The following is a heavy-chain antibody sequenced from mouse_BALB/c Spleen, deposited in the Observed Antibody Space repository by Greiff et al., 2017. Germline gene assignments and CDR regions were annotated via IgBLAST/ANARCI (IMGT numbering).Heavy chain of an antibody. D-gene: IGHD2-1*01. CDR2: ISYSGST. Sequence: DVKLQESGPGLVKPSQSLSLTCTVTGYSITSDYAWNWIRQFPGNKLEWMGYISYSGSTSYNPSLKSRISITRDTSKNQFFLQLNSVTTEDTATYYCARSEIYYGNPFDYWGQGTTLTVSS. CDR1: GYSITSDYA. V-gene: IGHV3-2*02. J-gene: IGHJ2*01. CDR3: ARSEIYYGNPFDY.